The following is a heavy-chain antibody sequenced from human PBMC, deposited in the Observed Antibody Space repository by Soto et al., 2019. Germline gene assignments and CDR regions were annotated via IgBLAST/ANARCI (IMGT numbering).Heavy chain of an antibody. CDR1: GFTFRNYS. Sequence: GGSLRLSCAASGFTFRNYSIHWVRQAPGKGLEWVSAISSGGGSPYYADSVKGRFTISRDNSKNTLYLQMNDLRAEDTAVYFCAKGDGRIVPRHFDYWGREPWSPSPQ. V-gene: IGHV3-23*01. D-gene: IGHD6-6*01. J-gene: IGHJ4*02. CDR2: ISSGGGSP. CDR3: AKGDGRIVPRHFDY.